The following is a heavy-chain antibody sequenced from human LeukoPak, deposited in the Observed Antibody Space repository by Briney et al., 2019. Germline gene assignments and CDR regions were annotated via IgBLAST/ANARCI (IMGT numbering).Heavy chain of an antibody. V-gene: IGHV1-46*01. CDR2: IHTSDGST. CDR3: ARDLSSQPGHIVVVTAVGDAFDI. J-gene: IGHJ3*02. D-gene: IGHD2-21*02. CDR1: GGTFSSYA. Sequence: ASVKVSFKASGGTFSSYAISWVRQAPGQGLEWMGIIHTSDGSTSCAQKFQGRVTMTRDTSASTVYMELSSLRSEDTAMYYCARDLSSQPGHIVVVTAVGDAFDIWGQGTMVTVSS.